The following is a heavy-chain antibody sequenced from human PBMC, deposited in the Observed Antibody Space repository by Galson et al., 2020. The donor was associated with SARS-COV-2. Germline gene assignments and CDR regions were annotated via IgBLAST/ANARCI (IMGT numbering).Heavy chain of an antibody. CDR1: GFTFSDHF. V-gene: IGHV3-72*01. CDR3: VRDNTVYGIDS. Sequence: GESLKISCAASGFTFSDHFIDWVRQAPGKGLEWIGRVRNKESSYSTEYAASVRGRFTLPRDDSKNSLYLQMDSLKTEDTAVYYCVRDNTVYGIDSWGQGTLVTVSS. D-gene: IGHD4-17*01. CDR2: VRNKESSYST. J-gene: IGHJ4*02.